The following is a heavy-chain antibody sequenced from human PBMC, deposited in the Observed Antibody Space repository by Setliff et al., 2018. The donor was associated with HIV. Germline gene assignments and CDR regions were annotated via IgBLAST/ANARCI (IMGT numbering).Heavy chain of an antibody. CDR1: GYTFTSYA. D-gene: IGHD6-19*01. CDR3: ARSRSGWSSPFDC. V-gene: IGHV1-3*01. J-gene: IGHJ4*02. CDR2: ITVGDGNT. Sequence: GASVKVSCKASGYTFTSYAIHWVRQAPGQRLEWMGWITVGDGNTKYSQKLQGRVTITRDTSASTAYMELSSLRSEDTAVYYCARSRSGWSSPFDCWGQGTLVTVSS.